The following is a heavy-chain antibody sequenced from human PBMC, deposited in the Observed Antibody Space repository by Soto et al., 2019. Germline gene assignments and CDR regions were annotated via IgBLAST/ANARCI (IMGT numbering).Heavy chain of an antibody. CDR1: GVTVSSNY. CDR3: ARHGYNYGGGYFDY. J-gene: IGHJ4*02. CDR2: IYSGGIT. V-gene: IGHV3-66*04. Sequence: EVQLVESGGGLVQPGGSLRLSCAASGVTVSSNYMSWVRQAPGKGLEWVSVIYSGGITYYADSVKGRFTISRDNSKSTLYLQMNRLRAEDTAVYYCARHGYNYGGGYFDYWGQGTLVTVSS. D-gene: IGHD5-18*01.